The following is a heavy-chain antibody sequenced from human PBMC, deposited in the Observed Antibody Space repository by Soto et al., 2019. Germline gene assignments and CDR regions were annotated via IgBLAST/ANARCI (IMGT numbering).Heavy chain of an antibody. CDR1: GFTFSSYS. CDR2: ISSSSTI. D-gene: IGHD5-12*01. V-gene: IGHV3-48*02. CDR3: ARDGFIVATTAYFDY. J-gene: IGHJ4*02. Sequence: GGSLRLSCAASGFTFSSYSMNWVRQAPGKGLEWVSYISSSSTIYYADSVKGRFTISRDNAKNSLYLQMNSLRDEDTAVYYCARDGFIVATTAYFDYWGQGTLVTVSS.